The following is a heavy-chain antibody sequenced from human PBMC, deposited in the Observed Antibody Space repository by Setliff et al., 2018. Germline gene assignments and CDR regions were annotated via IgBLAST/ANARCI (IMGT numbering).Heavy chain of an antibody. CDR3: ARRGERFFNWFDP. Sequence: GESLKISCKGSGYSFSNFWIGWVRQMPGKGLEWMGIIYPGDSHTRYSPSLQGQVTMSADKSINTAYLQWSNLEASDTAVYYCARRGERFFNWFDPWGQGTLVTVSS. D-gene: IGHD2-21*01. J-gene: IGHJ5*02. CDR2: IYPGDSHT. CDR1: GYSFSNFW. V-gene: IGHV5-51*01.